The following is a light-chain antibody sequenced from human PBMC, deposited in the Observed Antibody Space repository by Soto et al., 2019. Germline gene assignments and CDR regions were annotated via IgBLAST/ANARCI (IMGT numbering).Light chain of an antibody. CDR3: QVWDSDSGQSV. CDR2: YDG. J-gene: IGLJ3*02. Sequence: SYELTQPPSVSVAPGKTAKITCGGNNVESKSVHWYQQKPGQAPVVVIYYDGDRPSGIPERFSGSNTGNTATLTISTVDAGYEADYYCQVWDSDSGQSVFGGGTQLTVL. V-gene: IGLV3-21*04. CDR1: NVESKS.